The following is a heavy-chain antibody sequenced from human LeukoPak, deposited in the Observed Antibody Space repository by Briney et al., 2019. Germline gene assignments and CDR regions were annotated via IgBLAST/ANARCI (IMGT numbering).Heavy chain of an antibody. CDR1: GGTFSSYA. Sequence: ASVKVSCKASGGTFSSYAISWVRQAPGQGLEWMGGIIPIFGTANYAQKFQGRVTITADESTSTAYMELSSLRSEDTAVYYCARDYEYSSSSGYWGQGTLVTVSS. CDR3: ARDYEYSSSSGY. D-gene: IGHD6-6*01. J-gene: IGHJ4*02. CDR2: IIPIFGTA. V-gene: IGHV1-69*01.